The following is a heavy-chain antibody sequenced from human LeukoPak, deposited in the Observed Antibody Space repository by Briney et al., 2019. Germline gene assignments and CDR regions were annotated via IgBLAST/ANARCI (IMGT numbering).Heavy chain of an antibody. CDR3: PSLPFLWFGDQSSPSVVPVFDP. Sequence: SETLSLTCAVYGGSFSGYYWSWSRQPPGKGREWVGEINHRGSTIYIPSLKSRFTISVATSKTPFSLKLSSVPAAYTAVYYCPSLPFLWFGDQSSPSVVPVFDPWGQGTLVTVSS. D-gene: IGHD3-10*01. CDR1: GGSFSGYY. J-gene: IGHJ5*02. V-gene: IGHV4-34*01. CDR2: INHRGST.